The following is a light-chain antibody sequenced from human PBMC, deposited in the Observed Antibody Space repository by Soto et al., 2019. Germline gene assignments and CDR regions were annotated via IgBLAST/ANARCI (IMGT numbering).Light chain of an antibody. CDR2: GAS. V-gene: IGKV3-15*01. CDR1: ESINQN. Sequence: ETVMTQSPATLSVSPGEGATLSCRATESINQNLAWYQQKPGQAPRLLIHGASYRATGIPDRFSGRGSGTEFTLAISRLQSEDFAVYSCQQYNTWPLTFGGGTKVEIK. CDR3: QQYNTWPLT. J-gene: IGKJ4*01.